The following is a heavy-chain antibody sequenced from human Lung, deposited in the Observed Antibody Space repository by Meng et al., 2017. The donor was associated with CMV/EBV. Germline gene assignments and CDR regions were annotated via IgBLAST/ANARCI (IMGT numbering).Heavy chain of an antibody. CDR1: GSSFGNYG. CDR2: IIPIIGIT. Sequence: KVSCXASGSSFGNYGISWVRQAPGQGLEWMGVIIPIIGITKYAQRFQGRVTITADTSTSTAYMELSSLRSEDTAMYYCARERDSSSWFDGYWGQGTLVTVSS. CDR3: ARERDSSSWFDGY. D-gene: IGHD6-13*01. J-gene: IGHJ4*02. V-gene: IGHV1-69*10.